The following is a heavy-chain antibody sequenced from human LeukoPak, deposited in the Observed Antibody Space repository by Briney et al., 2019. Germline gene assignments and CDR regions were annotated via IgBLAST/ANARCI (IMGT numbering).Heavy chain of an antibody. J-gene: IGHJ4*02. Sequence: QTGGSLRLSCAASGFTFDDYAMHWVRQAPGKGLEWVSGISWNSGSIGYADSVKGRFTISRDNAKNSLYLQMNSLRAEDTALYYCAKDRSGYSSSWYYFDYWGQGTLVTVSS. V-gene: IGHV3-9*01. CDR3: AKDRSGYSSSWYYFDY. CDR2: ISWNSGSI. D-gene: IGHD6-13*01. CDR1: GFTFDDYA.